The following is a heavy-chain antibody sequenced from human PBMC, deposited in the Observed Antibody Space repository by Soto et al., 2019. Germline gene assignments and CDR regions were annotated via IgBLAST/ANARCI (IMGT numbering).Heavy chain of an antibody. Sequence: GGSLRLSCAASGFTFSSYAMSWVRQAPGKGLEWVSAISGSGGSTYYADSVKGRFTISRDNSKNTLYLQMNSLRAEDTAVYYCAKDLSVIVARRWYYFDYWGQGTLVTVSS. CDR2: ISGSGGST. V-gene: IGHV3-23*01. J-gene: IGHJ4*02. D-gene: IGHD3-22*01. CDR1: GFTFSSYA. CDR3: AKDLSVIVARRWYYFDY.